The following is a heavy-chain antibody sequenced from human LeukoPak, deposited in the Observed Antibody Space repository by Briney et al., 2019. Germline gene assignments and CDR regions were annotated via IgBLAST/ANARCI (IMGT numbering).Heavy chain of an antibody. CDR1: GFTFSSYS. J-gene: IGHJ3*02. V-gene: IGHV3-21*01. Sequence: GGSLRLSCAASGFTFSSYSMNWVRQAPGKGLEWVSSISSSSSYIYYADSVKGRFTISRDNAKNSLYLQMNSLRAEDTAVYYCARDIPLTRGGAFDIWGQGTMVTVSS. CDR2: ISSSSSYI. CDR3: ARDIPLTRGGAFDI. D-gene: IGHD2-15*01.